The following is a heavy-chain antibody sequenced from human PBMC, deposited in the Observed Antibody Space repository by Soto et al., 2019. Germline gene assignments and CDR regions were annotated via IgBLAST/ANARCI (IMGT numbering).Heavy chain of an antibody. CDR1: GYTFTNYG. V-gene: IGHV1-18*04. CDR2: VSAYNRNT. CDR3: ARERQWEPLLY. J-gene: IGHJ4*02. Sequence: QVRLVQSGLEVKKPGASVRLSCKTSGYTFTNYGVTWVRQAPGQGLEWMGWVSAYNRNTNYDQKXXXRVXXTXXXXXXTAXXXXXNXKSXDTAVYYCARERQWEPLLYWGEGTLVTVS. D-gene: IGHD1-26*01.